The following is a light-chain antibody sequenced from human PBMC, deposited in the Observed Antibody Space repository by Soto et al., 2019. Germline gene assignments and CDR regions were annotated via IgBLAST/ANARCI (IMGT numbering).Light chain of an antibody. V-gene: IGLV2-14*01. CDR1: SSDVGGYNY. Sequence: QSALTQPASVSGSPGQSITISCTGTSSDVGGYNYVSWYQQHPGKAPKLMIYEVSNRPSGVSNRFSGSKSGNTASLTISGLQAEDEADYYCSSVEASNNLLFGGGTKLTVL. J-gene: IGLJ2*01. CDR3: SSVEASNNLL. CDR2: EVS.